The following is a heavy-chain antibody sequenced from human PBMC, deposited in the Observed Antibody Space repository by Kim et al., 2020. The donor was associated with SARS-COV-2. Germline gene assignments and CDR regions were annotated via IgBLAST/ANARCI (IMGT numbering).Heavy chain of an antibody. V-gene: IGHV3-30-3*01. D-gene: IGHD6-19*01. CDR1: GFTFRNYR. CDR3: AKIAVTGTGGPLDY. CDR2: ISEDGSET. Sequence: GGSLRLSCAASGFTFRNYRIHWVRQAPGKGLEWVAAISEDGSETYYPDSVGGRFTISRDNSKNTLELQMNDLRVEDTALYHCAKIAVTGTGGPLDYWGQGTLVIVSS. J-gene: IGHJ4*02.